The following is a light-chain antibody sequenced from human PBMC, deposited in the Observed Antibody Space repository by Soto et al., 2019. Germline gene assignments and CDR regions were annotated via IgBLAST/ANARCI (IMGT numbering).Light chain of an antibody. CDR1: SSDIGSYKY. CDR2: EVS. J-gene: IGLJ2*01. V-gene: IGLV2-14*01. Sequence: QSVLTQPASVSGSPGQSITISCTGTSSDIGSYKYVSWYQQHPGKAPQLMIYEVSNRPPGISTRFSGSKSGITASLTISGLQAEDEADYYCGSYTGGSPWIFGGGTQLTVL. CDR3: GSYTGGSPWI.